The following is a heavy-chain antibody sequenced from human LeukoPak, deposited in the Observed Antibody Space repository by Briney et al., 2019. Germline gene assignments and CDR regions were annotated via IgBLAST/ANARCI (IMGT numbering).Heavy chain of an antibody. CDR3: ARATTVTTWAFDI. D-gene: IGHD4-17*01. CDR1: GFTFSSYS. J-gene: IGHJ3*02. V-gene: IGHV3-21*01. Sequence: GGSLRLSCAASGFTFSSYSMNWVRQAPGKGLEWVSSISSSSSYIYYADSVKGRFTISRDNAKNSLYLQMNSLRAEDTAVYYCARATTVTTWAFDIWGQGTMVTVSS. CDR2: ISSSSSYI.